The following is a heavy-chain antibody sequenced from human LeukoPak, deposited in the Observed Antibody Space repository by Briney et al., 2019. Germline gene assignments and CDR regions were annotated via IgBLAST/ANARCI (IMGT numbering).Heavy chain of an antibody. CDR2: FDPEDGET. CDR1: GYTLTELS. V-gene: IGHV1-24*01. J-gene: IGHJ5*02. D-gene: IGHD5-18*01. CDR3: ATARGYSYDNWFDP. Sequence: ASVKVSCKVFGYTLTELSMHWVRQAPGKGLEWMGGFDPEDGETIYAQKFQGRVTMTEDTSTDTAYMELSSLRSEDTAVYYCATARGYSYDNWFDPWGQGTLVTVSS.